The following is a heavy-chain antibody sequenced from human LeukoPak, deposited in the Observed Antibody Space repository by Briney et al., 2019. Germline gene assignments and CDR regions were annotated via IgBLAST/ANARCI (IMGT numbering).Heavy chain of an antibody. CDR1: GGSISSYQ. D-gene: IGHD6-13*01. CDR2: IYYSGST. CDR3: ARGVRGQQLIYYYYMDV. V-gene: IGHV4-59*01. J-gene: IGHJ6*03. Sequence: SETLSLTCTVSGGSISSYQWSWIRQPPGKVLEWIGSIYYSGSTNYNPSLKSRVTISVDTSKNQFSLKLSSVTAADTAVYYCARGVRGQQLIYYYYMDVWGKGTTVTVSS.